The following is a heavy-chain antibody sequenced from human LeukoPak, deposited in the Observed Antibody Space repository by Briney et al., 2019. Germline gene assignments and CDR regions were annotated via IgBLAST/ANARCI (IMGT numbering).Heavy chain of an antibody. CDR3: ARDGGGWVIDY. V-gene: IGHV3-30*03. J-gene: IGHJ4*02. D-gene: IGHD6-19*01. Sequence: GRSLRLSCAASGFIFSDYAMHWVRQAPGKGLEWVAVISYHGDKKFYVDSVKGRFTISRDNAKNSLYLQMNSLRAEDTAVYYCARDGGGWVIDYWGQGTLVTVSS. CDR2: ISYHGDKK. CDR1: GFIFSDYA.